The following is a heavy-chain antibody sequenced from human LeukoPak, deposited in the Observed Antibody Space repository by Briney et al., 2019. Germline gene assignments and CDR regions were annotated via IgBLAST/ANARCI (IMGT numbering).Heavy chain of an antibody. V-gene: IGHV3-33*01. CDR3: ARDRFITMVRGVIITGGMDV. Sequence: GSLRLSCAASGFTFSSYGMHWVRQAPGQGLEWVAVIWYDGSNKYYADSVKGRFSISRDNSKNSLYLQMNSLRAEDTAVYYCARDRFITMVRGVIITGGMDVWGKGTTVTVSS. CDR2: IWYDGSNK. CDR1: GFTFSSYG. D-gene: IGHD3-10*01. J-gene: IGHJ6*04.